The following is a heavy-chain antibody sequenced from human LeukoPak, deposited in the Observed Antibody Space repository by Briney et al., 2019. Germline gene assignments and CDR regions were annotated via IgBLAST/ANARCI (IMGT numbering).Heavy chain of an antibody. D-gene: IGHD3-9*01. CDR2: IYYSGST. J-gene: IGHJ5*02. CDR1: GGSISSYY. CDR3: AAFDWLTNWFDA. Sequence: SGTLSLTCTVSGGSISSYYWSWIRQPPGKGLEWIGYIYYSGSTNYNPSLESRITISVDTSKNQFSLKLSSVTAAETAVYYCAAFDWLTNWFDAWGQGTLVTVSS. V-gene: IGHV4-59*01.